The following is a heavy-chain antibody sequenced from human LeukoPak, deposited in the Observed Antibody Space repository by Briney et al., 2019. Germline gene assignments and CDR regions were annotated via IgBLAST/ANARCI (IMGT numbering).Heavy chain of an antibody. D-gene: IGHD6-19*01. Sequence: SETLSLTCTVSGGSISSSSYYWGWIRQPPGKGLEWIGSIYYSGSTYYNPSLNSRVTISVDTSKNQFSLKLSSVTAADTAVYYCARVGKQWLVPQYYFDYWGQGTLVTVSS. CDR2: IYYSGST. V-gene: IGHV4-39*07. CDR1: GGSISSSSYY. CDR3: ARVGKQWLVPQYYFDY. J-gene: IGHJ4*02.